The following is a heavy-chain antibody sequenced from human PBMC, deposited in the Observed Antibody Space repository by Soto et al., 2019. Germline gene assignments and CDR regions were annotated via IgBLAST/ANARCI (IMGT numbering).Heavy chain of an antibody. V-gene: IGHV4-30-2*01. Sequence: LSLTCAVSGGSISSGGYSWSWIRQPPGKGLEWIGYIYHSGSTYYNPSLKSRVTISVDRSKNQFSLKLSSVTAADTAVYSCARGANTRRIAVAGTGGYWFDPWGPGTLVTVSS. D-gene: IGHD6-19*01. CDR1: GGSISSGGYS. CDR3: ARGANTRRIAVAGTGGYWFDP. J-gene: IGHJ5*02. CDR2: IYHSGST.